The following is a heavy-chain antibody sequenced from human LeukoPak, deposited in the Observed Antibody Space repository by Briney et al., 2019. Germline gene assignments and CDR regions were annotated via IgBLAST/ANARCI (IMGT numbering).Heavy chain of an antibody. V-gene: IGHV1-8*01. CDR2: MNPNSGNT. D-gene: IGHD3-9*01. J-gene: IGHJ5*02. CDR3: ARGHGGRGYYDILTGYRPHNWFDP. Sequence: ASVKVSCKASGYTFTSYDINWVRQATGQGLEWMGWMNPNSGNTGYAQKFQGRVTMTRNTSISTAYMELSSLRSEDTAVYYCARGHGGRGYYDILTGYRPHNWFDPWGQGTLVTVSS. CDR1: GYTFTSYD.